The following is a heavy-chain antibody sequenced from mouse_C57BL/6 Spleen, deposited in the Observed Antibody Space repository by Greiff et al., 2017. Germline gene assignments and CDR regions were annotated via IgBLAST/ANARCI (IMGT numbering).Heavy chain of an antibody. CDR2: LWSGGST. Sequence: VQLQQSGPGLVQPSQSLSITCTVSGFSLTSYGVHWVRQSPGKGLEWLGVLWSGGSTDYNAAFISRLSISKDNSKSQVFFKMNSLQADDTAIYYCARNSPNDYDYDVGYAMDYWGQGTSVTVSS. D-gene: IGHD2-4*01. J-gene: IGHJ4*01. V-gene: IGHV2-2*01. CDR1: GFSLTSYG. CDR3: ARNSPNDYDYDVGYAMDY.